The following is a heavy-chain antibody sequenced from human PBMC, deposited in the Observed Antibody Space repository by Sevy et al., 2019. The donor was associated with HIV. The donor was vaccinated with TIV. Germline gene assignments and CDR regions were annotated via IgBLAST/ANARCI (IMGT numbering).Heavy chain of an antibody. J-gene: IGHJ4*02. V-gene: IGHV3-30*03. CDR3: VREVGGSGSK. Sequence: GGSLRLSCAASGFSFSTYGMHWVRQAPGKGLEWVAVISYSGVSKFYTDSVKGRFTISRDNAKNSVWLEMNSLRVEDTAMYYCVREVGGSGSKWGQGTLVTVSS. CDR1: GFSFSTYG. CDR2: ISYSGVSK. D-gene: IGHD3-10*01.